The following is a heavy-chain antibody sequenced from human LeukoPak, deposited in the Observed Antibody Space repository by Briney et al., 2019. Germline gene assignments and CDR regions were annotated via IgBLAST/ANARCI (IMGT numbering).Heavy chain of an antibody. D-gene: IGHD5-18*01. CDR2: IVVGSGNT. CDR3: AADEDTAMSSRD. Sequence: SVKASCKASGFTFTSSAVQWVRQARGQRLEWIGWIVVGSGNTNYAQKFQERVTITRDMSTSTAYMELSSLRSEDTAAYYCAADEDTAMSSRDWGQGTLVTVSS. V-gene: IGHV1-58*01. CDR1: GFTFTSSA. J-gene: IGHJ4*02.